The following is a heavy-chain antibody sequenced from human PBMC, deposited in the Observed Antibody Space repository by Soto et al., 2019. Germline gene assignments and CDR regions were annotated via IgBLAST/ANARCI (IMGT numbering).Heavy chain of an antibody. V-gene: IGHV4-31*03. J-gene: IGHJ3*02. D-gene: IGHD1-26*01. CDR1: GGSISSGGYY. CDR2: IYYSGST. Sequence: QVQLQESGPGLVKPSRTLSLTCTVSGGSISSGGYYWSWLRQHPGKGLEWIGYIYYSGSTYYNPSLKSRVTISVDPSKNHFSLKLSAVTAAGTAVYYGATDGRGSRGAFDIWGQGTMVTVSS. CDR3: ATDGRGSRGAFDI.